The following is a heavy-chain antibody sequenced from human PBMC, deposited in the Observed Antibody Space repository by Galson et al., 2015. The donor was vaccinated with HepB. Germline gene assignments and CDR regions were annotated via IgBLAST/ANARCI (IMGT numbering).Heavy chain of an antibody. CDR2: ISWNSGSI. CDR1: GFTFDDYA. V-gene: IGHV3-9*01. Sequence: SLRLSCAASGFTFDDYAMHWVRQAPGKGLEWVSGISWNSGSIGYADSVKGRFTISRDNAKNSLYLQMNSLRAEDTALYYCAKDHWIAAAGAYFDYWGQGTLVTVSS. J-gene: IGHJ4*02. D-gene: IGHD6-13*01. CDR3: AKDHWIAAAGAYFDY.